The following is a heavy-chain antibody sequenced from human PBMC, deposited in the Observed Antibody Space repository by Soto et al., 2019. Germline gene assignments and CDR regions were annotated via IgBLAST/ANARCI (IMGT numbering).Heavy chain of an antibody. D-gene: IGHD3-10*01. Sequence: QVQLVQSGAEVKKPGASVKVSGKASGYTFTSYGISWVRQAPGQGLEWMGWISAYNGNTNYAQKLQGRVTMTTDTSTSTAYMELRSLRSDDTSVYYCARDRTMVRGVIRWFDYWGQGTLVTVSS. J-gene: IGHJ4*02. V-gene: IGHV1-18*01. CDR1: GYTFTSYG. CDR3: ARDRTMVRGVIRWFDY. CDR2: ISAYNGNT.